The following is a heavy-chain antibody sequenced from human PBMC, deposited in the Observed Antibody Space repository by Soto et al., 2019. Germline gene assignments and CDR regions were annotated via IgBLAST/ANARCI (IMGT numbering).Heavy chain of an antibody. J-gene: IGHJ4*02. CDR2: IRGGGTST. Sequence: PGGSLRLSCAASGFTFDSYAMSWVRQAPGKGLEWVSAIRGGGTSTYYADSVKARFTISRDNSKSTLYLQMNSLGADDTAVYYCAKDAAEIQLWPSRRGYYFDYWGQGTLVTVSS. CDR1: GFTFDSYA. CDR3: AKDAAEIQLWPSRRGYYFDY. V-gene: IGHV3-23*01. D-gene: IGHD5-18*01.